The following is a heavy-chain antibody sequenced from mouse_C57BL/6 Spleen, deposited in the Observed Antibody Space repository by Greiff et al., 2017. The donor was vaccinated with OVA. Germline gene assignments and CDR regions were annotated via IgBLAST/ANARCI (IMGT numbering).Heavy chain of an antibody. CDR1: GFNIKDDY. CDR3: TTLKTAQATS. J-gene: IGHJ3*01. CDR2: IDPENGDT. V-gene: IGHV14-4*01. Sequence: EVKLMASGAELVRPGASVKLSCTASGFNIKDDYMHWVKQRPEQGLEWIGWIDPENGDTEYASKFQGKATITADTSSNTAYLQLSSLTSEDTAVYYCTTLKTAQATSWGQGTLVTVSA. D-gene: IGHD3-2*02.